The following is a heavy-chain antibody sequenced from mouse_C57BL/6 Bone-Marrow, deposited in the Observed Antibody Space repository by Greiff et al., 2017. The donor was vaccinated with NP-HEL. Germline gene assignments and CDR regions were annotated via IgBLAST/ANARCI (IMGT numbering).Heavy chain of an antibody. CDR1: GYAFSSSW. CDR3: ARGGALLWYFDV. J-gene: IGHJ1*03. Sequence: VKLVESGPELVKPGASVKISCKASGYAFSSSWMNWVKQRPGKGLEWIGRIYPGDGDTNYNGKVKGKATLTADKSSSTAYMPLSSLTSEDSAVYCGARGGALLWYFDVWGTGTTVTVSS. CDR2: IYPGDGDT. D-gene: IGHD1-1*01. V-gene: IGHV1-82*01.